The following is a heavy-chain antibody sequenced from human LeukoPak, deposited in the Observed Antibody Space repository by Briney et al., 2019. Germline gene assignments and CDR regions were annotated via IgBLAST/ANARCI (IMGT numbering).Heavy chain of an antibody. CDR1: GYTFTGYY. CDR3: ARGGITMVRGVIITKALDY. Sequence: ASVMVSCKASGYTFTGYYMHWVRQAPGQGLEWMGWLNPNSGGANYAQNFQGRVTMTRDTSISAAYMELSRLRSDDTAVYFCARGGITMVRGVIITKALDYRGQGTLVTVSS. D-gene: IGHD3-10*01. V-gene: IGHV1-2*02. CDR2: LNPNSGGA. J-gene: IGHJ4*02.